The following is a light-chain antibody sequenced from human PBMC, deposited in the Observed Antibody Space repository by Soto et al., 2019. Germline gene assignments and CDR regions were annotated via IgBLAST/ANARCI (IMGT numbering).Light chain of an antibody. CDR2: GAS. Sequence: EMVLTQSPDTLSLSPGERATLSCRASQTVSSNFLAWYQQRPGQAPRLLIYGASSRATGIPDRFSGSGSGTDFTLTISRLEPEDLAVYYCQQYGSSGTFGQGTKVDIK. CDR3: QQYGSSGT. CDR1: QTVSSNF. J-gene: IGKJ1*01. V-gene: IGKV3-20*01.